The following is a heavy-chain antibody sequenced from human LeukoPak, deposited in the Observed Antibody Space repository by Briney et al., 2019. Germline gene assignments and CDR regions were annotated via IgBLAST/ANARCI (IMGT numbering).Heavy chain of an antibody. J-gene: IGHJ4*02. Sequence: GGSLRLSCAASGFTFSSYGMHWVRQAPGKGLEWVAVISYDGSNKYYADSMKGRFTISRDNSKNTLYLQMNSLRAEDTAVYYCAKPVTPRIGNTDDYWGQGTLVTVSS. CDR1: GFTFSSYG. CDR3: AKPVTPRIGNTDDY. D-gene: IGHD2/OR15-2a*01. V-gene: IGHV3-30*18. CDR2: ISYDGSNK.